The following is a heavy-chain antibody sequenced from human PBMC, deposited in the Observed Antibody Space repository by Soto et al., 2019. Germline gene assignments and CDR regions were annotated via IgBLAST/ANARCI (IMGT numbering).Heavy chain of an antibody. CDR3: AREEEDFWSGYGSSYYYYYMDV. CDR2: IYRGGST. D-gene: IGHD3-3*01. V-gene: IGHV3-66*01. CDR1: GLTVSSNY. Sequence: EVQLVESGGGLVQPGGSLRLSCAASGLTVSSNYMSWVRQAPGKGLEWVSAIYRGGSTYYADSVKGRFTISRDNSKNTLYLQMNSLRAEDTAVYYCAREEEDFWSGYGSSYYYYYMDVWGKGTTVTVSS. J-gene: IGHJ6*03.